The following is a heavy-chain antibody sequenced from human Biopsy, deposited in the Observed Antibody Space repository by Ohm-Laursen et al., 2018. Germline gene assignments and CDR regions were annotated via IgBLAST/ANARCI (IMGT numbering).Heavy chain of an antibody. CDR3: ARDGEAKYCKHGVCPSDF. CDR2: ISASGNHI. J-gene: IGHJ4*02. D-gene: IGHD2-8*01. Sequence: SLSLSCSASGFTFSVFSMNWVRQAPGKGLEWVSSISASGNHIYYTDSVKGRFTVSRDNGKNSVYLQMNSLRVEDTAVYYCARDGEAKYCKHGVCPSDFWGQGTLVTVSS. V-gene: IGHV3-21*01. CDR1: GFTFSVFS.